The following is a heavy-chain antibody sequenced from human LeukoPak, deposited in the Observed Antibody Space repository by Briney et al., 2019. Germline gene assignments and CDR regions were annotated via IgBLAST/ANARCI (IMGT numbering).Heavy chain of an antibody. CDR3: ARGRYSYGYRYFDY. J-gene: IGHJ4*02. V-gene: IGHV1-3*03. CDR1: GYTFTSYA. CDR2: INAGNGNT. D-gene: IGHD5-18*01. Sequence: GASVKVSCKASGYTFTSYAMHWVRQAPGQRLEWMGWINAGNGNTKYSQEFQGRVTITRDTSASTAYMELSSLRSEDMAVYYCARGRYSYGYRYFDYWGQGTLVTVSS.